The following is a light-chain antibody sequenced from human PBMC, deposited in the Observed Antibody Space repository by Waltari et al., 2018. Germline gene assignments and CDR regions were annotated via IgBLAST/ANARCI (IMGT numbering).Light chain of an antibody. CDR2: SNS. CDR1: SSNIGSNT. CDR3: AAWDDSLNGPHVV. J-gene: IGLJ2*01. Sequence: QSVLTQPPSASGPPGQRVTISRSGSSSNIGSNTVNWYQQLPGTAPKLLIYSNSQRPSGVPDRFSGSKSGTSASLAISGLQSEDEADYYCAAWDDSLNGPHVVFGGGTKLTVL. V-gene: IGLV1-44*01.